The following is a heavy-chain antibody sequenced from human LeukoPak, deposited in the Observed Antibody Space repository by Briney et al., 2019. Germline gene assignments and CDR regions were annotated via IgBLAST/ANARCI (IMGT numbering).Heavy chain of an antibody. CDR3: ARDFSLRFGSIVGATPHYYYMDV. D-gene: IGHD1-26*01. CDR2: IYSGGST. V-gene: IGHV3-53*01. J-gene: IGHJ6*03. Sequence: PSETLSLTCTVSGYSISSGYYWGWIRQPPGKGLEWVSVIYSGGSTYYADSVKGRFTISRDNSKDTLYLQMNSLRAEDTAVYYCARDFSLRFGSIVGATPHYYYMDVWGKGTTFTVSS. CDR1: GYSISSGYY.